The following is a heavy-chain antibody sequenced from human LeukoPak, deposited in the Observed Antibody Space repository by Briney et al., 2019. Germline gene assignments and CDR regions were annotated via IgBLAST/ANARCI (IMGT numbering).Heavy chain of an antibody. CDR2: INHSGYT. D-gene: IGHD2-21*02. CDR3: TRMTAGHDY. Sequence: SETLSLTCAVSGVSFDDYYWSWVRQTPGKGLEWIGEINHSGYTNDSPSLKRRVTLSIDTSRKEFSPNLRSVTVADTGIYYCTRMTAGHDYWGQGTLVTVSS. V-gene: IGHV4-34*01. CDR1: GVSFDDYY. J-gene: IGHJ4*02.